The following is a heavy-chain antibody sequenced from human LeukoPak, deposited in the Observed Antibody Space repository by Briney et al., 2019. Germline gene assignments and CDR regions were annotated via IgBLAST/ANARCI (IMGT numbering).Heavy chain of an antibody. D-gene: IGHD1-26*01. J-gene: IGHJ4*02. CDR1: GFTVSSNY. CDR2: IYSGGST. CDR3: AREVMGSYYFDY. Sequence: PGGSLRLSCAASGFTVSSNYMSWVRQVPGKGLEWVSVIYSGGSTYYADSVKGRFTISRDNSKNTLYLQMNSLRVEDTAVYYCAREVMGSYYFDYWGQGTLVTVSS. V-gene: IGHV3-53*01.